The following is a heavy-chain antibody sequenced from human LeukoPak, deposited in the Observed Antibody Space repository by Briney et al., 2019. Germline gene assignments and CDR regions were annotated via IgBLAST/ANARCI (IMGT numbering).Heavy chain of an antibody. CDR3: ARHGMTGTGNYYYYMDV. CDR2: INHSGST. CDR1: GGSFSGYY. V-gene: IGHV4-34*01. D-gene: IGHD1-1*01. J-gene: IGHJ6*03. Sequence: PSETLSLTCAVYGGSFSGYYWSWIRQPPGKGLEWIGEINHSGSTNYNPSLKSRVTISVDTSKNQFSLKLSSVTAADTAVYYCARHGMTGTGNYYYYMDVWGKGTTVTVSS.